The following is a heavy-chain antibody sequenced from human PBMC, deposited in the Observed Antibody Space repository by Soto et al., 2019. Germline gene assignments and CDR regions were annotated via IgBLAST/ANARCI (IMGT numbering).Heavy chain of an antibody. D-gene: IGHD6-6*01. CDR2: ISYDGSNK. Sequence: PGGSLRLSCAASGFTFSSYAMHWVRQAPGKGLEWVAVISYDGSNKYYADSVKGRFTISRDNSKNTLYLQMNSLRAEDTAVYYCARDIAARGYYYGMDVWGQGTTVTVSS. J-gene: IGHJ6*02. CDR1: GFTFSSYA. CDR3: ARDIAARGYYYGMDV. V-gene: IGHV3-30-3*01.